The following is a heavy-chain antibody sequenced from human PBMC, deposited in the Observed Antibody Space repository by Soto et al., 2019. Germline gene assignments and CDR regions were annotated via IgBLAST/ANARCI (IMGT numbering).Heavy chain of an antibody. D-gene: IGHD3-3*01. J-gene: IGHJ5*02. CDR3: ASAHYDSWSGYFRSGGWFDP. V-gene: IGHV4-61*01. CDR2: IYYSGST. Sequence: PSETLSLTCTVSGGSVSSGIYYWIWIRQPPGEVLDWIGYIYYSGSTNYNPSLKSRVTISVDTSKNQFSLKLSSVTAADTAVYYCASAHYDSWSGYFRSGGWFDPWGQGTLVTVSS. CDR1: GGSVSSGIYY.